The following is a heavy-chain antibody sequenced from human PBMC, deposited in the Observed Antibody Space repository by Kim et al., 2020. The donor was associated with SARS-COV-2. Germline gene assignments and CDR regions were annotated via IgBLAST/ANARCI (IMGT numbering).Heavy chain of an antibody. CDR1: GFTFSNAW. V-gene: IGHV3-15*01. Sequence: GGSLRLSCAASGFTFSNAWMSWVRQAPGKGLEWVGRIKSKTDGGTTDYAAPVKGRFTISRDDSKNTLYLQMNSLKTEDTAVYYCTTDEYCSSTSCYWGMDVWGQGTTVTVSS. D-gene: IGHD2-2*01. J-gene: IGHJ6*02. CDR2: IKSKTDGGTT. CDR3: TTDEYCSSTSCYWGMDV.